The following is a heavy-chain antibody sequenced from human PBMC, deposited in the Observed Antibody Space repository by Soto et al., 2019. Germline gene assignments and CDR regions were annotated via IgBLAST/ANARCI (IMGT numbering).Heavy chain of an antibody. CDR2: ISLYNDGT. Sequence: QVQLVQSGGEVKRPGASVKVSCKTSGYTFSIYGITWVRQAPGQPLEWLGWISLYNDGTNYAQKFQGRVTMTTDTATTTAYMYLGLLRSDDTAVDYCARVVPGADAWFGPWGQGTLVTVSS. J-gene: IGHJ5*02. D-gene: IGHD2-2*01. V-gene: IGHV1-18*01. CDR1: GYTFSIYG. CDR3: ARVVPGADAWFGP.